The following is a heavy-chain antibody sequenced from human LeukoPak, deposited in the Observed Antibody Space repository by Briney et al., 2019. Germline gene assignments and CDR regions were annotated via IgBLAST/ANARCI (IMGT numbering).Heavy chain of an antibody. CDR2: IYYSGST. Sequence: SETLSLTCTVSGGSISSYYWSWIRQPPGKGLEWIGDIYYSGSTNYNPSLKSRVTISVDTSKNQFSLKLSSVTAADTAVYYCARELKIAVAGTGSFDYWGQGTLVTVSS. J-gene: IGHJ4*02. D-gene: IGHD6-19*01. V-gene: IGHV4-59*01. CDR3: ARELKIAVAGTGSFDY. CDR1: GGSISSYY.